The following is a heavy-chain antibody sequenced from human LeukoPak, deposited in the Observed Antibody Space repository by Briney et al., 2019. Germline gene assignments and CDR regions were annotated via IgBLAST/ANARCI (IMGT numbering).Heavy chain of an antibody. D-gene: IGHD2-2*01. CDR1: GGSISSGGYY. CDR3: ARESRAVVVPAATMGDAFDI. CDR2: IYHIGST. J-gene: IGHJ3*02. V-gene: IGHV4-30-2*01. Sequence: SQTLSLTCTVSGGSISSGGYYWSWIRQPPGKGLEWIGYIYHIGSTYYNPSLKSRVTISVDRSKNQFSLKLSSVTAADTAVYYCARESRAVVVPAATMGDAFDIWGQGTMVTVSS.